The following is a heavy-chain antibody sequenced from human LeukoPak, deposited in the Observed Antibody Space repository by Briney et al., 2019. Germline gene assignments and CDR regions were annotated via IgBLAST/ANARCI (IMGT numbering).Heavy chain of an antibody. D-gene: IGHD3-22*01. Sequence: SVKVSCKASGGSFSSYAISWVRQAPGQGHERMGGIIPILATAKYAQKFQGRVAITADESTSTAYMELSSLRSEDTAVYYCARAPGTYYHHSSDYSEGVGVDYWGQGTLASDSS. J-gene: IGHJ4*02. V-gene: IGHV1-69*13. CDR3: ARAPGTYYHHSSDYSEGVGVDY. CDR1: GGSFSSYA. CDR2: IIPILATA.